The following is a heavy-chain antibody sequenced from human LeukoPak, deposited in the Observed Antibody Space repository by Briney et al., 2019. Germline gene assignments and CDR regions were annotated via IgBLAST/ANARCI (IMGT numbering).Heavy chain of an antibody. Sequence: PSETLSLTCTVSGGSISSSSYYWGWIRQPPGKGLEWIGSIYYSGSTYYNPSLKSRVTISVDTSKNQFSLKLSSVTAADTAVYYCARQIVVVPAAPLNWFDPWGQGTLVTVSS. J-gene: IGHJ5*02. D-gene: IGHD2-2*01. CDR3: ARQIVVVPAAPLNWFDP. V-gene: IGHV4-39*07. CDR1: GGSISSSSYY. CDR2: IYYSGST.